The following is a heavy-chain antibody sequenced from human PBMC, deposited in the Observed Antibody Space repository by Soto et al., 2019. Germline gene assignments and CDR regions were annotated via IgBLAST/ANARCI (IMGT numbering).Heavy chain of an antibody. Sequence: ALVKVSCKASGYTFTGYYMHWVRQAPGQGLEWMGWINPNSGGTNYAQKFQGRVTMTRDTSISTAYMELSRLRSDDTAVYYCARVHYSSSSIYGYWGQGTLVTVSS. CDR2: INPNSGGT. V-gene: IGHV1-2*02. CDR1: GYTFTGYY. D-gene: IGHD6-6*01. J-gene: IGHJ4*02. CDR3: ARVHYSSSSIYGY.